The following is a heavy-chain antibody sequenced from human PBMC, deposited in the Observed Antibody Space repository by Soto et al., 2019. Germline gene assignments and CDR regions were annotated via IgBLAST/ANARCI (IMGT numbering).Heavy chain of an antibody. CDR1: VFTFSDYY. Sequence: GGSLRLSCAASVFTFSDYYMSWIRQAPGKGLEWVSYISSSSSYTNYADSVKGRFTISRDNAKNSLYLQMNSLRAEDTAVYYCARANLDCSSTSCSNSDWFDPWGQGTLVTVSS. V-gene: IGHV3-11*06. J-gene: IGHJ5*02. D-gene: IGHD2-2*01. CDR3: ARANLDCSSTSCSNSDWFDP. CDR2: ISSSSSYT.